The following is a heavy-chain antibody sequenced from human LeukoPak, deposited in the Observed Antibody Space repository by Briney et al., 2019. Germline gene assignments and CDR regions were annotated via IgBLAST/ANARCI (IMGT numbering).Heavy chain of an antibody. V-gene: IGHV3-23*01. Sequence: GASLRLSCAASGFIFSIYAMYWVRQAPGKGLEWVSAISGRSDNTYYADSVKGRFTLSRDSSKNTLYLQMNSLRADDTAVYYCAKWGDYDVLTGYYVSDFWGQGTLVTVSS. CDR2: ISGRSDNT. CDR3: AKWGDYDVLTGYYVSDF. J-gene: IGHJ4*02. D-gene: IGHD3-9*01. CDR1: GFIFSIYA.